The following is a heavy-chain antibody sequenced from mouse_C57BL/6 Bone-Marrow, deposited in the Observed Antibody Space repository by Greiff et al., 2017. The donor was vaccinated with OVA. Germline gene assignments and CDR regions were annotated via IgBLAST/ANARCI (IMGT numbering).Heavy chain of an antibody. CDR3: ARHTSSYWYFDV. Sequence: EVKLEESGGGLVQPGGSLKLSCAASGFTFSDYGMAWVRQAPRKGPEWVAFISNLAYSIYYADTVTGRFTISRENAKNTLYLEMSSLRSEDTAMYYCARHTSSYWYFDVWGTGTTVTVSS. J-gene: IGHJ1*03. CDR1: GFTFSDYG. D-gene: IGHD5-1-1*01. V-gene: IGHV5-15*04. CDR2: ISNLAYSI.